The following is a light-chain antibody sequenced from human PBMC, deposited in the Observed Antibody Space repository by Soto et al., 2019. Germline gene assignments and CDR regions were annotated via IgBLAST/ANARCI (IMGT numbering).Light chain of an antibody. CDR1: QDISSY. CDR2: AAS. Sequence: SQLPQSPSSLSASVGDRFTITCRASQDISSYLAWYQQEPGKAPKLLIYAASTLQSGVPSRFSGSGSGTEFTLTISSLQAEDFATYYCLQHHRYPRTFGQGTKVDIK. CDR3: LQHHRYPRT. J-gene: IGKJ1*01. V-gene: IGKV1-9*01.